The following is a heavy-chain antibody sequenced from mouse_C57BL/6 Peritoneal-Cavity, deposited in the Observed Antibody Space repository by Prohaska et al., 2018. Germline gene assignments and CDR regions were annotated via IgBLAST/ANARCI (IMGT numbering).Heavy chain of an antibody. CDR2: ISSGSSTI. J-gene: IGHJ1*03. D-gene: IGHD1-1*01. V-gene: IGHV5-17*01. CDR3: ATPYYGSSSYWYFDV. CDR1: GFTFSDYG. Sequence: EVQLVESGGGLVKPGGSLKLSCAASGFTFSDYGMHWVRQAPEKGLEWVAYISSGSSTIYYADKVKGRFTSSRDNAKNTLFLQMTSLRSEDTAMYYCATPYYGSSSYWYFDVWGTGTTVTVSS.